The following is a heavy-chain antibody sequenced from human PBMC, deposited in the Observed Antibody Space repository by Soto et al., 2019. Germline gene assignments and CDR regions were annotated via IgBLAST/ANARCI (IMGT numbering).Heavy chain of an antibody. V-gene: IGHV3-30*03. D-gene: IGHD2-2*01. CDR3: ATGGSRNYLSYYYYYGMDV. J-gene: IGHJ6*02. Sequence: QVQLVESGGGVVQPGRSLRLSCAASGFSLSNNGMHWVRQAPGKGLEWVAVISYDGNNKYYADSVKGRFTISRDNSNKTVYLKINNLRAEDTAMYYCATGGSRNYLSYYYYYGMDVWGQGTTVTVSS. CDR1: GFSLSNNG. CDR2: ISYDGNNK.